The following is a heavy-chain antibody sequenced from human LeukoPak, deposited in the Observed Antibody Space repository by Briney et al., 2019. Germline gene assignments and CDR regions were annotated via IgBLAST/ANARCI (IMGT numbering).Heavy chain of an antibody. D-gene: IGHD4-17*01. J-gene: IGHJ4*02. CDR2: ISSSGSTI. CDR1: GFTFSSYG. Sequence: GGSLRLSCAASGFTFSSYGMHWVRQAPGKGLEWVSYISSSGSTIYYADSVKGRFTISRDNAKNSLYLQMNSLRAEDTAVYYCARFRGKGTVTYFDYWGQGTLVTVSS. CDR3: ARFRGKGTVTYFDY. V-gene: IGHV3-48*04.